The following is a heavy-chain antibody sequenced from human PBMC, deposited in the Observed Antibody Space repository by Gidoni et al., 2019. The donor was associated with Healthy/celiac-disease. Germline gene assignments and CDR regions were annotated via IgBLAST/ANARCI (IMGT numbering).Heavy chain of an antibody. V-gene: IGHV4-31*03. CDR3: ARDYRDYYYYYGMDV. Sequence: QVQLQESGPGLVKPSQTLSLTCTVSGGSISSGGYYWSWIRQHPGKGLEWIGYIYYSGSTYYNPSLKSRVTIAVDTSKNQFSLKLSSVTAADTAVYYCARDYRDYYYYYGMDVWGQGTTVTVSS. D-gene: IGHD4-4*01. J-gene: IGHJ6*02. CDR1: GGSISSGGYY. CDR2: IYYSGST.